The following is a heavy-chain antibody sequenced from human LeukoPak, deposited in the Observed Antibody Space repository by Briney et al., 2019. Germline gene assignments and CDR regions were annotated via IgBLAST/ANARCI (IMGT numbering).Heavy chain of an antibody. CDR1: GGSINTYY. D-gene: IGHD6-13*01. CDR2: IYSSGST. Sequence: PSETLSLTCTVSGGSINTYYWSWIRQPAGKGLEWIGRIYSSGSTNYNPSLKSRVTISVDTSKNQFSLKLNSVTAADTAVYYCAREPSYSSSWYGYWGQGILVTVSS. J-gene: IGHJ4*02. V-gene: IGHV4-4*07. CDR3: AREPSYSSSWYGY.